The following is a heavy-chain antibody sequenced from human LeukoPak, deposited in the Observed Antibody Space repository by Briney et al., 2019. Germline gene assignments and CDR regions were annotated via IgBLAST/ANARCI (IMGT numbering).Heavy chain of an antibody. CDR3: ASSSYGFEVYFDY. V-gene: IGHV4-31*03. CDR1: GGSISSGGYY. Sequence: SETLSLTCTVSGGSISSGGYYWSWIRQHPGKGLEWIGYIYYSGSTYYNPSLKTRVTISIDTSKNQFSLKLSSVTAADTAVYYCASSSYGFEVYFDYWGQGTLVTVSS. J-gene: IGHJ4*02. CDR2: IYYSGST. D-gene: IGHD5-18*01.